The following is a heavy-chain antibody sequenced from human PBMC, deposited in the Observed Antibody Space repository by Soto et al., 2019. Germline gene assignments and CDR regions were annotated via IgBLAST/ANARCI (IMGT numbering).Heavy chain of an antibody. Sequence: SVKVSCKASGGTFSSYAISWVRQAPGQGLEWMGGIIPIFGTANYAQKFQGRVTITADESTSTAYMELSSLRSEDTAVYYCARDVEIFGTHRPINWFDPWGQGTLVTVSS. CDR2: IIPIFGTA. D-gene: IGHD3-3*01. V-gene: IGHV1-69*13. CDR3: ARDVEIFGTHRPINWFDP. CDR1: GGTFSSYA. J-gene: IGHJ5*02.